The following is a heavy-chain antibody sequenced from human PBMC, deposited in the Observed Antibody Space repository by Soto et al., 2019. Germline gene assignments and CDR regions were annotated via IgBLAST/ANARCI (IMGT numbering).Heavy chain of an antibody. CDR3: ARVPDSSSWYSRNFDY. V-gene: IGHV6-1*01. CDR2: TYYRSKWYN. CDR1: GDSVSSNSAA. D-gene: IGHD6-13*01. J-gene: IGHJ4*02. Sequence: SQTLSLTCAISGDSVSSNSAAWNWIRQSPSRGLEWLGRTYYRSKWYNDYAVSVKSRITINPDTSKNQFSLQLNSVTPEDTAVYYCARVPDSSSWYSRNFDYWGQGTLVTVSS.